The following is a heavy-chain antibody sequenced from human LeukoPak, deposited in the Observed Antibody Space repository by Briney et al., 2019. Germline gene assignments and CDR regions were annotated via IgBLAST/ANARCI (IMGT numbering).Heavy chain of an antibody. D-gene: IGHD1-26*01. J-gene: IGHJ4*02. CDR1: GFTFSSYA. CDR2: ISYDGTNK. Sequence: GRSLRLSCAASGFTFSSYAMHWVRQAPGKGLEWVAVISYDGTNKNYADSVKGRFTISRDNSKNMVYLQMNSLRVEDAAVYYCARDPRGSPYYFDYWGQGTLVTVSS. CDR3: ARDPRGSPYYFDY. V-gene: IGHV3-30-3*01.